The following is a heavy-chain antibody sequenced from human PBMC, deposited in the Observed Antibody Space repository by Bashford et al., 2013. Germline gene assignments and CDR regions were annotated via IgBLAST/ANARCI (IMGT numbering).Heavy chain of an antibody. CDR1: GGSFSGYY. D-gene: IGHD3-10*01. Sequence: SETLSLTCAVYGGSFSGYYWSWIRQPPGKGLEWIGEINHSGSTNYNPSLKSRVTISVDTSKNQFSLKLSSVTAADTAVYYCASHGVGAPDAFDIWGQGTMVTVSS. J-gene: IGHJ3*02. CDR3: ASHGVGAPDAFDI. V-gene: IGHV4-34*09. CDR2: INHSGST.